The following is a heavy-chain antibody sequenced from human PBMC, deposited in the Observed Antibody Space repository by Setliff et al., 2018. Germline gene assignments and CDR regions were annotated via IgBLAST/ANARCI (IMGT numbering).Heavy chain of an antibody. Sequence: GASVKVSCKTSGYTFNTFGISWVRRAPGQGLDWMGWISPYNGDTKSAQKFQGRVTMTIDTSTSTAYVEVRSLTSDDTAVYYCARSPPNRGVGQGHYMDVWGIGTKVTVSS. CDR1: GYTFNTFG. J-gene: IGHJ6*03. V-gene: IGHV1-18*01. CDR3: ARSPPNRGVGQGHYMDV. D-gene: IGHD1-26*01. CDR2: ISPYNGDT.